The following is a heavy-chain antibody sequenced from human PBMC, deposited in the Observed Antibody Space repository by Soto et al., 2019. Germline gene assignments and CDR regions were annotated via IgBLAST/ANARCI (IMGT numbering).Heavy chain of an antibody. CDR1: GDSLRSIYHY. V-gene: IGHV4-39*01. D-gene: IGHD2-8*01. CDR3: VRVEMYAGESPPNFHX. Sequence: AETLSLTCTVSGDSLRSIYHYWGWIRQAPGKGVEGIGGIYYTGNTYYNPSLKSGVSISVDMAANEISVRLRAESVADTAVYYWVRVEMYAGESPPNFHXWGQAALVPVSX. J-gene: IGHJ5*02. CDR2: IYYTGNT.